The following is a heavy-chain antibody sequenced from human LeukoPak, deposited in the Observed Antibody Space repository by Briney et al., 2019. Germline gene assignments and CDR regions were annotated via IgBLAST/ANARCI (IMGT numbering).Heavy chain of an antibody. J-gene: IGHJ5*02. CDR2: IYPGDSDA. Sequence: GESLKISCKASGYSFTNYWIGWVRQMPGKGLEWMGIIYPGDSDARYSPSFQGQVTISADKSLTTAYLQWSSLKASDTATYYCARQLRGSPAYGWFDPWGQGTLVIVSS. D-gene: IGHD4-17*01. CDR1: GYSFTNYW. V-gene: IGHV5-51*01. CDR3: ARQLRGSPAYGWFDP.